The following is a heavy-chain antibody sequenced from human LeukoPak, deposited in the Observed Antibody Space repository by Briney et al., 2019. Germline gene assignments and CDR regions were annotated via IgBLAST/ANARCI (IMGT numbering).Heavy chain of an antibody. D-gene: IGHD3-22*01. Sequence: GGSLRLSCAASGFTFSTYWMNWVRQAPGKGLEWVSVIYSGGSTYYADSVKGRFTISRDISRNTLYLQMNSLRAEDTAVYYCARDRRSAYYDSGGYWYFDLWGRGTLVTVSS. J-gene: IGHJ2*01. CDR1: GFTFSTYW. V-gene: IGHV3-66*01. CDR3: ARDRRSAYYDSGGYWYFDL. CDR2: IYSGGST.